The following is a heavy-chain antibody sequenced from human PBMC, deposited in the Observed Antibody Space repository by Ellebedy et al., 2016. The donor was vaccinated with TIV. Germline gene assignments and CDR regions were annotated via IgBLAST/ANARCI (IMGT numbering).Heavy chain of an antibody. CDR2: IYTSGST. D-gene: IGHD2-15*01. CDR3: ARHGCSGGSCYDNWFDP. J-gene: IGHJ5*02. V-gene: IGHV4-4*07. Sequence: MPSETLSLTCTVSGGSISSYYWSWIRQPAGKGLEWIGRIYTSGSTNYNPSLKSRVTISVDTSKNQFSLKLSSVTAADTAVYYCARHGCSGGSCYDNWFDPWGQGTLVTVSS. CDR1: GGSISSYY.